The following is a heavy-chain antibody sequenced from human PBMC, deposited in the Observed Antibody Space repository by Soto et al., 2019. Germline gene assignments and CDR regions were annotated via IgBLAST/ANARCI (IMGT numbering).Heavy chain of an antibody. J-gene: IGHJ3*02. CDR1: GFTFSSYA. CDR3: AKRGEQWLVLGSAFDI. V-gene: IGHV3-23*01. Sequence: GGSLRLSCAASGFTFSSYAMTWVRQAPGKGLEWVSGISGSGGSTYYADSVKGRFTISRDNSKNMLYLQMNSLRAEDTALYYCAKRGEQWLVLGSAFDIWGQGTMVTVSS. CDR2: ISGSGGST. D-gene: IGHD6-19*01.